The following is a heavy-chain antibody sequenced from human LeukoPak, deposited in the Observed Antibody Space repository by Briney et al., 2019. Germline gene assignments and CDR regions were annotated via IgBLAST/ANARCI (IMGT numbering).Heavy chain of an antibody. J-gene: IGHJ4*02. CDR2: IYYSGST. CDR1: GGSISSGGYY. CDR3: ARAPATVVDFHC. D-gene: IGHD4-23*01. V-gene: IGHV4-31*03. Sequence: SQTLSLTCTVSGGSISSGGYYWSWIRQHPGKGLEWIGYIYYSGSTYYNPSLKSRVTISVDTSKNQYSLNLSSVTAADTAVYYCARAPATVVDFHCLGQGTLVTVSS.